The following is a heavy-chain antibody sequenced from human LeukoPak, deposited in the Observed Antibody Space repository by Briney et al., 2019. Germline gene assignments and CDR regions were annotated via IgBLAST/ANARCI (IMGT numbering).Heavy chain of an antibody. J-gene: IGHJ4*02. V-gene: IGHV3-48*01. Sequence: TGGSLRLSCAVSGFTFSSYAMNWVRQAPGKGLEWVAYISSSSRTIHYADSVKGRFTISRDNAKNSLYLQMNSVRAEDTAVYYCARSSFPYYFDYWGQGTLVTVSS. CDR1: GFTFSSYA. CDR2: ISSSSRTI. D-gene: IGHD3-16*01. CDR3: ARSSFPYYFDY.